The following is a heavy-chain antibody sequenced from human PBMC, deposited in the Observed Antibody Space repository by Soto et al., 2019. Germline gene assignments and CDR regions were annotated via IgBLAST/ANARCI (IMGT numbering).Heavy chain of an antibody. CDR3: ARAMLGYCSGGSCYYYYGMDV. J-gene: IGHJ6*02. CDR1: GFTFRSYT. Sequence: GGSLRLSCAASGFTFRSYTMNWVRQTPGKGLEWVSSITSGNSYTYYADSVKGRFTISRDNAKNSLYLQMNSLRDEDTAVYYCARAMLGYCSGGSCYYYYGMDVWGQGTTVTVSS. V-gene: IGHV3-21*01. D-gene: IGHD2-15*01. CDR2: ITSGNSYT.